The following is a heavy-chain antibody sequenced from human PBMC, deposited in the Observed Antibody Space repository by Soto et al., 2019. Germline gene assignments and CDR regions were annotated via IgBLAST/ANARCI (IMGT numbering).Heavy chain of an antibody. CDR2: IYYNGST. D-gene: IGHD6-6*01. Sequence: GTLSLTCTVSGASISSYYWNWIRQPPGKGLEWIGYIYYNGSTNYNPSLKRRLTMSVDTSKNHFSLNLSSVTAADTAVYYCAREPYSSSSVRPFDIWGQGTMVTVSS. V-gene: IGHV4-59*01. CDR3: AREPYSSSSVRPFDI. CDR1: GASISSYY. J-gene: IGHJ3*02.